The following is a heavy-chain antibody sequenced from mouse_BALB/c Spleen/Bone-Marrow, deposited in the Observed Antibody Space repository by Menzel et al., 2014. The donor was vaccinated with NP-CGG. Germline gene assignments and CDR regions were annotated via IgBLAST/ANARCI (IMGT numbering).Heavy chain of an antibody. CDR3: TRSGYGNYYAMDY. V-gene: IGHV1S127*01. Sequence: QVQLQQSGAELVKPGASVKMSCKASGYTFNSYWMHWVKQRPGQGLEWIGVIDPSDSYTSYNQKFKGKATLTVDTSSSTAYMQLSSLTSEDSAVYYCTRSGYGNYYAMDYRGQGTPVTVSS. D-gene: IGHD3-2*02. J-gene: IGHJ4*01. CDR1: GYTFNSYW. CDR2: IDPSDSYT.